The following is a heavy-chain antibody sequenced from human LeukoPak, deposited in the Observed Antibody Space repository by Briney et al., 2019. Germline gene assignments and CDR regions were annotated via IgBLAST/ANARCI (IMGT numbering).Heavy chain of an antibody. CDR2: ISGSGSDT. CDR1: GFTFARNT. Sequence: GGSLRLSCAASGFTFARNTMTWVRQAPGKGLEWVSSISGSGSDTYYADSVKGRFTISRDNSKNTLYLEVNGLRADDTAVYYCAREQNIRGVIIIVDSWGQGTLVTVSS. D-gene: IGHD3-10*01. V-gene: IGHV3-23*01. J-gene: IGHJ4*02. CDR3: AREQNIRGVIIIVDS.